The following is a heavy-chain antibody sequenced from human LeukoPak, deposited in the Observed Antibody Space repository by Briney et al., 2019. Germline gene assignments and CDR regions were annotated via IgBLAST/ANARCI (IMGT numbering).Heavy chain of an antibody. CDR1: GFTFSDYF. V-gene: IGHV3-11*04. CDR2: INSAGDNI. Sequence: PGGALRLSRVASGFTFSDYFMSWIRQAPGKGLEWLSFINSAGDNIYYADSVKGRFTISRDNAKKTLYLEMNSLRMEDTAIYYCATSRVFDHWGQGTLVTVSS. J-gene: IGHJ4*02. CDR3: ATSRVFDH.